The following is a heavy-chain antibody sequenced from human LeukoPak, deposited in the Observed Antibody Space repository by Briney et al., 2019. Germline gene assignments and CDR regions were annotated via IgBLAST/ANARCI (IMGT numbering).Heavy chain of an antibody. CDR3: ARDRGGGHMDV. Sequence: GRSLRLSCAASGFTFSSYAMHWVRQATGKGLEWVSAIDTTGDTYYPGSVKGRFTISRENAKNSLYLQMNSLRAGDTAVYYCARDRGGGHMDVWGKGTTVTISS. CDR2: IDTTGDT. CDR1: GFTFSSYA. D-gene: IGHD2-15*01. J-gene: IGHJ6*03. V-gene: IGHV3-13*01.